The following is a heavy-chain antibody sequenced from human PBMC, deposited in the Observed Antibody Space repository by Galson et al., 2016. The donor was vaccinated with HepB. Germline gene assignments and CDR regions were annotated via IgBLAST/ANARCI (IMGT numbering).Heavy chain of an antibody. V-gene: IGHV1-2*02. J-gene: IGHJ4*02. CDR2: INPNGGGT. Sequence: SVKVSCKASGYTFTDYYLHWVRQAPGQGPEWMGWINPNGGGTHYTQKFQGRVSMTRDTSISTAYMELSSLRSDDTAVYYCARVTAFSNGNTNDCWGREPRSPSPQ. CDR1: GYTFTDYY. D-gene: IGHD5-24*01. CDR3: ARVTAFSNGNTNDC.